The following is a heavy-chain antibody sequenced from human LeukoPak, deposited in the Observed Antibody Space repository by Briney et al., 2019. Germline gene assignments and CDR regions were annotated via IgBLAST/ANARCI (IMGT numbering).Heavy chain of an antibody. J-gene: IGHJ5*02. CDR3: ARYTGEDNWFDP. CDR2: VYYSGST. CDR1: SGSISDYY. Sequence: SETLSLTCTVSSGSISDYYWSWIRQPPGKGLEWIGFVYYSGSTKYNPSLKSRVTISVDTSKNQFSLKLSSVTAADTAVYYCARYTGEDNWFDPWGQGTLVTVSS. V-gene: IGHV4-59*08. D-gene: IGHD7-27*01.